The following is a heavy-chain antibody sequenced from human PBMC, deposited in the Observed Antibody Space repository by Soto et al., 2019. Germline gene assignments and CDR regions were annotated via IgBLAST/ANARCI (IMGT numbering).Heavy chain of an antibody. J-gene: IGHJ6*03. CDR2: ISAYNGNT. Sequence: QVQLVQSGAEVKKPGASVKVSCKASGYTFTSYGISWVRQAPGQGLEWMGWISAYNGNTNYAQELQGRVTMTTDTSTSTAYRELRSLRSDDTAVYYCARCGGDCQYYYYYYMDVWGKGTTVTVSS. V-gene: IGHV1-18*01. D-gene: IGHD2-21*01. CDR3: ARCGGDCQYYYYYYMDV. CDR1: GYTFTSYG.